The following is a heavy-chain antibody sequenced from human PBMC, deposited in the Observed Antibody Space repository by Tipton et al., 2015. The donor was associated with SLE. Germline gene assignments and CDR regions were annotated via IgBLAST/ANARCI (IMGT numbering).Heavy chain of an antibody. CDR2: IYYSGST. CDR1: GGSISSHY. J-gene: IGHJ4*02. V-gene: IGHV4-59*11. Sequence: TLSLSCTVSGGSISSHYWSWIRQPPGKGLEWIGYIYYSGSTNYNPSLKSRVTISVDTSKNQFSLKLSSVTAADTAVYYCARDDSSSWTPLHYWGQGTLVTVSS. D-gene: IGHD6-13*01. CDR3: ARDDSSSWTPLHY.